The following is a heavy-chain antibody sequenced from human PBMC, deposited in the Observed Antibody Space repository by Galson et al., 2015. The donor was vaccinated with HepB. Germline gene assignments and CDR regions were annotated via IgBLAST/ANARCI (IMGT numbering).Heavy chain of an antibody. J-gene: IGHJ4*02. CDR3: AKDRVSAGTNYFDY. V-gene: IGHV3-30*18. CDR1: GFTFSSYG. Sequence: SLRLSCAASGFTFSSYGMHWVRQAPGKGLEWVAVISYDGSNKYYADSVKGRFTISRDNSKNTLYLQMNSLRAEDTAVYYCAKDRVSAGTNYFDYWGRGTLVTVSS. CDR2: ISYDGSNK. D-gene: IGHD6-19*01.